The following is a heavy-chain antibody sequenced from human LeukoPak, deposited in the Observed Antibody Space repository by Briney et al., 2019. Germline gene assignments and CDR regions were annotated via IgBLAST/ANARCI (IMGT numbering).Heavy chain of an antibody. Sequence: PGGSLRLSWAASGFTFSSYAMSWVRQAPGKGLEWASGISDSGDITYSAVSVKGRLTISRDHSKNTLYVQMNSLRVEDTAVYYCAKDRTPELLWFGESNDAFDIWGQGTMITVSS. CDR2: ISDSGDIT. D-gene: IGHD3-10*01. CDR3: AKDRTPELLWFGESNDAFDI. J-gene: IGHJ3*02. CDR1: GFTFSSYA. V-gene: IGHV3-23*01.